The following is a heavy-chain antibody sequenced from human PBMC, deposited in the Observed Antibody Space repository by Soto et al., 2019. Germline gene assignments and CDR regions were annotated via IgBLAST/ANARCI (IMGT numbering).Heavy chain of an antibody. V-gene: IGHV3-15*07. CDR1: GFTFSNAW. CDR2: IKSKTDGGTT. J-gene: IGHJ4*02. CDR3: TTAKVSWFGELLYFDY. D-gene: IGHD3-10*01. Sequence: EVQLVESGGGLVKPGGSLRLSCAASGFTFSNAWMNWVRQAPGKGLEWVGRIKSKTDGGTTDYAAPVKGRFTISRDDSKNTLYLQMNSLKTEDTAVYYGTTAKVSWFGELLYFDYGGQGTLVTVSS.